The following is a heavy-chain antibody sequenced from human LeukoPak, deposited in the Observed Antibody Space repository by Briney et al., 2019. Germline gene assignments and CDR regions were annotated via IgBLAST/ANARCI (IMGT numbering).Heavy chain of an antibody. J-gene: IGHJ6*02. CDR3: AKGGSSRWEYGMDV. Sequence: PGRSLRLSCAASGFTFDDYAMHWVRQAPGKGLEWVSGISWNSGSIGYADSVKGRFTISRDNAKNSLYLQMNSLRAEDTALYYCAKGGSSRWEYGMDVWGQGTTVTVSS. V-gene: IGHV3-9*01. CDR1: GFTFDDYA. CDR2: ISWNSGSI. D-gene: IGHD6-13*01.